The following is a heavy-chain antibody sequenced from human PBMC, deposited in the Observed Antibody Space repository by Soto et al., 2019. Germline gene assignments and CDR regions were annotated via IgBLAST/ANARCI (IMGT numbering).Heavy chain of an antibody. J-gene: IGHJ5*02. CDR1: GFSLSTSGVG. CDR2: IYWNDDK. D-gene: IGHD3-3*01. CDR3: AREYYDFWSGYYDPFDP. Sequence: SGPTLVKPTPTLTLTCTFSGFSLSTSGVGVGWIRQPPGKALEWLALIYWNDDKRYSPSLKSRLTITKDTSKNQVVLTMTNMDPVDTATYYCAREYYDFWSGYYDPFDPWGQGTLVTVSS. V-gene: IGHV2-5*01.